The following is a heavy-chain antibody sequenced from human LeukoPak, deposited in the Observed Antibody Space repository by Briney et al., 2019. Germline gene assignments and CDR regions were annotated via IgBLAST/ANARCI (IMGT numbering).Heavy chain of an antibody. D-gene: IGHD4/OR15-4a*01. V-gene: IGHV3-48*01. Sequence: EWVSYISSSSGTIYYADSAKGRFTISRDNAKNSLYLQMNSLRAEDTAVYYCAREWRGAFDYWGQGTLVTVSS. CDR3: AREWRGAFDY. CDR2: ISSSSGTI. J-gene: IGHJ4*02.